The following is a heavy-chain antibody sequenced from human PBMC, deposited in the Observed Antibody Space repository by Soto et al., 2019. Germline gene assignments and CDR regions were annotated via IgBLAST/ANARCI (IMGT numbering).Heavy chain of an antibody. Sequence: QVQLHQSGPGLVKPSQTLSLTCAISGDSVSRTIVAWNWIRQSPSRGLEWLGRTYYRSKWNSDYAVSVRGRITINPDTSKSQFSLQLNSVTPEDTAVYYCVRGQFSAFDCWGQGTLVTVSS. CDR1: GDSVSRTIVA. J-gene: IGHJ4*02. CDR2: TYYRSKWNS. CDR3: VRGQFSAFDC. V-gene: IGHV6-1*01.